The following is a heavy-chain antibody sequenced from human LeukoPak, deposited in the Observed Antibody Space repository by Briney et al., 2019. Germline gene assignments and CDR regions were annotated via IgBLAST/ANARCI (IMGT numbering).Heavy chain of an antibody. V-gene: IGHV3-30*02. CDR1: GFTFSSYG. J-gene: IGHJ4*02. CDR2: IRYDGSNK. CDR3: AKEYYDILTGYSTTGYFDY. D-gene: IGHD3-9*01. Sequence: GGSLRLSCAASGFTFSSYGMHWVRQAPGKGLEWVAFIRYDGSNKYYADSVKGRFTISRDNSKNTLYLQMNSLRAEDTAVYYCAKEYYDILTGYSTTGYFDYWGQGTLVTVSS.